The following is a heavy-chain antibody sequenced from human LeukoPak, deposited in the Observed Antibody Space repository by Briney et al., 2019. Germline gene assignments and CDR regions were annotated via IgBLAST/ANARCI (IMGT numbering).Heavy chain of an antibody. CDR1: GGSISSYY. V-gene: IGHV4-4*07. CDR2: IYTSGST. J-gene: IGHJ5*02. CDR3: ARGGGDWGDNWFDP. D-gene: IGHD2-21*02. Sequence: SETLSLTCTVSGGSISSYYWSWIRQPAGKGLEWIGRIYTSGSTNYNPSLKSRVTMSVDTSKNQFSLKLSSVTAADTAVYYCARGGGDWGDNWFDPWGQGALVTVSS.